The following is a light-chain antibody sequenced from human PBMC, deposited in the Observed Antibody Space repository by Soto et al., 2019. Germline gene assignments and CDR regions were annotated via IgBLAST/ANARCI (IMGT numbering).Light chain of an antibody. Sequence: EILLTQSPDTLSLSPGERATLSCRASQTLSGSFLSWYQQKPGQAPRLLIYGASTRATGIPARFSGSGSGTDFTLTISSLQPEDFAVYYCQQDFNLPVTFGQGTRLEIK. J-gene: IGKJ5*01. CDR2: GAS. CDR1: QTLSGSF. V-gene: IGKV3D-7*01. CDR3: QQDFNLPVT.